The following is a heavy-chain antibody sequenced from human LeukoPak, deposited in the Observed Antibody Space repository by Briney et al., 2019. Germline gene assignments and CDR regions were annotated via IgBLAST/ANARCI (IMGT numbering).Heavy chain of an antibody. CDR3: ASDTYYDIL. J-gene: IGHJ4*02. CDR1: GFTFSNYA. D-gene: IGHD3-9*01. CDR2: ISSSGSTI. Sequence: GGSLRLSCAASGFTFSNYAMNWVRQAPGKGLEWVSYISSSGSTIYYADSVKGRFTISRDNAKNSLYLQMNSLRAEDTAVYYCASDTYYDILWGQGTLVTVSS. V-gene: IGHV3-48*03.